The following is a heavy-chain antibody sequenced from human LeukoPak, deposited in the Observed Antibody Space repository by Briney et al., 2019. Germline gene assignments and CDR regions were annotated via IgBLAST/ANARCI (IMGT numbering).Heavy chain of an antibody. CDR2: INHSRST. D-gene: IGHD5-12*01. Sequence: SETLSLTCAVYGGSFSGYYWSWIRQPPGKGLEWIGEINHSRSTNYNPSLKSRVTISADTSKNQFSLKLSSVTAADTAVYYCARHGYSGYPDYWGQGTLVTVSS. CDR1: GGSFSGYY. J-gene: IGHJ4*02. CDR3: ARHGYSGYPDY. V-gene: IGHV4-34*01.